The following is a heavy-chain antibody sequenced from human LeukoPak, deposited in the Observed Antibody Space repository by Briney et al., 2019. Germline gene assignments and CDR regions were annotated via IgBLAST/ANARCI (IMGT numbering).Heavy chain of an antibody. Sequence: GESLRLSCAASGFTFSSYAMSWVRQAPGKGLEWVSVIYSGGSAYYADSVKGRFTISRDNSKNTLYLQMNSLRAEDTAVYYCARDLPSPWGQGTRVTVSS. V-gene: IGHV3-66*01. J-gene: IGHJ5*02. CDR2: IYSGGSA. CDR1: GFTFSSYA. CDR3: ARDLPSP.